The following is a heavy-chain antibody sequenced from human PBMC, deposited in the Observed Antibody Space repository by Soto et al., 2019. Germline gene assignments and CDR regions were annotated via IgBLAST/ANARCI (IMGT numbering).Heavy chain of an antibody. CDR3: LKGGPHRSNCD. D-gene: IGHD2-21*01. Sequence: VQVVASGGGLVQPGRSLRLSCAVSGFRFEQYVMHWVRQGPGKGLECVSTVSPTGDTVAYADSVEGRFTVSRDNGKYPLILQMNNPQGGRTAFFYRLKGGPHRSNCDWGQGNLVTVSS. J-gene: IGHJ4*02. CDR2: VSPTGDTV. V-gene: IGHV3-9*01. CDR1: GFRFEQYV.